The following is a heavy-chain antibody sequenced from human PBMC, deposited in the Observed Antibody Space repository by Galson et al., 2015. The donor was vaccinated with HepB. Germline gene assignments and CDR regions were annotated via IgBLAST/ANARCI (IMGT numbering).Heavy chain of an antibody. D-gene: IGHD6-13*01. CDR1: GFTFSNAW. CDR3: TTDPASIAAAGPAN. CDR2: IKSKTDGGTT. Sequence: SLRLSCAASGFTFSNAWMSWVRQAPGKGLEWVGRIKSKTDGGTTDYAAPVKGRFAISRDDSKNTLYLQMNSLKTEDTAVYYCTTDPASIAAAGPANWGQGTLVTVSS. V-gene: IGHV3-15*01. J-gene: IGHJ4*02.